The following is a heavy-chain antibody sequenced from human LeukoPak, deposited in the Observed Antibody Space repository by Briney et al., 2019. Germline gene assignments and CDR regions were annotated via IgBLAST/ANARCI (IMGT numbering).Heavy chain of an antibody. CDR2: IYYSGST. V-gene: IGHV4-39*07. CDR1: GGSISSSSYY. J-gene: IGHJ4*02. CDR3: ARECSGGSCYFFDY. Sequence: SETLSLTCTVSGGSISSSSYYWGWIRQPPGKGLEWIGSIYYSGSTYYNPSLMSRVTISVDTSKNQFSLKLSSVTAADTAVYYCARECSGGSCYFFDYWGQGTLVTVSS. D-gene: IGHD2-15*01.